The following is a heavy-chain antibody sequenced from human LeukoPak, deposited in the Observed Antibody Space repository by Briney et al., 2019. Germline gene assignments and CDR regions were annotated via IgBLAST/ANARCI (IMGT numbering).Heavy chain of an antibody. Sequence: PSETLSLTCSVSVGSISSSSYYWGWINQPPGKGLEWIGSIYYSGSTYYNPSPKSRVAISVDTSKTLFSLKLSSVTAADTAVYYCARHRIAPADDAFDIWGRGTMVTVSS. CDR2: IYYSGST. CDR3: ARHRIAPADDAFDI. J-gene: IGHJ3*02. D-gene: IGHD6-13*01. CDR1: VGSISSSSYY. V-gene: IGHV4-39*01.